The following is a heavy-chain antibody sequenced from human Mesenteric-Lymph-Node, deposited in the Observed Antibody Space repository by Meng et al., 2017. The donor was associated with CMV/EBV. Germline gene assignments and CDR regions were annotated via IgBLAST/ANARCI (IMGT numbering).Heavy chain of an antibody. V-gene: IGHV4-39*01. J-gene: IGHJ5*02. CDR3: ARPHYYVSGSAPWFDP. CDR2: IYYRVCT. CDR1: RCSISSSSYY. Sequence: HLRLQKSGPPLSTPPQTLLLLLHISRCSISSSSYYWGWIRQPPGKGLEWIGRIYYRVCTCYNPSPKSRFTISIDTSKNQYSLKLSSVTAADTAVYYCARPHYYVSGSAPWFDPWGQGTLVTVSS. D-gene: IGHD3-10*01.